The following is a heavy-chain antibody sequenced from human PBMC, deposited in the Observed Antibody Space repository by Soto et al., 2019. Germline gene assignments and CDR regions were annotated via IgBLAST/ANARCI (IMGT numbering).Heavy chain of an antibody. CDR3: PQRNSSWTTYNYYSSGRDV. V-gene: IGHV2-5*02. D-gene: IGHD6-13*01. Sequence: SGPTLVNPTQTLTLTCTFSGFSLSTSGVGVGWIRQPPGKALEWLALIYWDDDKRYSPSLKSRLTITKDTSKNQVVLTMTNMDLVNTPKYSCPQRNSSWTTYNYYSSGRDVGGKGPRAT. CDR2: IYWDDDK. CDR1: GFSLSTSGVG. J-gene: IGHJ6*04.